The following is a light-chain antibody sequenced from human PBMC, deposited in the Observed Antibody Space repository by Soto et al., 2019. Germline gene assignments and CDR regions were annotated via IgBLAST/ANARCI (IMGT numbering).Light chain of an antibody. CDR2: EVS. J-gene: IGLJ3*02. V-gene: IGLV2-14*01. CDR1: SSDVGGYSY. CDR3: SSYTSSSTRV. Sequence: QSALTQPASVSGSPGQSITISCTGTSSDVGGYSYVSWYQQHPGKAPKLMIYEVSNQPSGVSNRFSGSKSGNTASLTISGLQAEDEADYYCSSYTSSSTRVFGGGTQVTVL.